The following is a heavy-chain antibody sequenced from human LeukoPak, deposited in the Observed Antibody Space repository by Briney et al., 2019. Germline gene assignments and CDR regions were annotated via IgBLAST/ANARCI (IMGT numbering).Heavy chain of an antibody. V-gene: IGHV5-51*01. D-gene: IGHD4-23*01. CDR1: GYSFNTYW. J-gene: IGHJ4*02. CDR3: ARLKLTLDY. CDR2: IYPGDSDT. Sequence: GESLKISCKGSGYSFNTYWIGWVRQMPGKGLELMGVIYPGDSDTRYSPSFQGQVTISVDKSITTAYLQWRSLKASDTAMYFCARLKLTLDYWGQGSLVTVSS.